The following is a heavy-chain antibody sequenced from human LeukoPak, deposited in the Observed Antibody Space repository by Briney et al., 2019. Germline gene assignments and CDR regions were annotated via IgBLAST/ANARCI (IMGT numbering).Heavy chain of an antibody. CDR2: ISGSGGST. CDR3: AKLGGKYYYDSSGRTGAFDI. D-gene: IGHD3-22*01. Sequence: PGGSLRLSCAASGFTFSSYAMSWVRHAPGKGLEWVSAISGSGGSTYYTDSVKGRFTISRDNSKNTRYLQMNSLRAEETAVYYCAKLGGKYYYDSSGRTGAFDIWGQGTMVTVSS. CDR1: GFTFSSYA. J-gene: IGHJ3*02. V-gene: IGHV3-23*01.